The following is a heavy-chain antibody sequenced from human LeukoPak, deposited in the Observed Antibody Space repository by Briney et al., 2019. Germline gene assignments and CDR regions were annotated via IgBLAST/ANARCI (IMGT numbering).Heavy chain of an antibody. J-gene: IGHJ4*02. CDR1: GFTFSSYA. D-gene: IGHD4-11*01. V-gene: IGHV3-30*02. Sequence: GGSLRLSCAASGFTFSSYAMSWVRQAPGKGLEWVAFIRYDELQDYYADSVRGRFTISRDNSKSALYLQMGSLRPEDTAMYYCVRDFSNYVAFFDSWGQGVLVTVSS. CDR2: IRYDELQD. CDR3: VRDFSNYVAFFDS.